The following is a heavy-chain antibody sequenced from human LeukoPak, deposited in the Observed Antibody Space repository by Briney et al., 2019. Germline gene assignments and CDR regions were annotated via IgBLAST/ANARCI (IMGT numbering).Heavy chain of an antibody. J-gene: IGHJ4*02. V-gene: IGHV1-46*01. D-gene: IGHD4-17*01. CDR1: GYTFTSYY. Sequence: ASVKVSCKASGYTFTSYYMHWVRQAPGQGLEWMGIINPSGGSTSYAQKFQGRVTMTRDTSTSTVYMELSSLRSEDTAVYYCARDLISDYGDYFTFDYWGQGTLVTVSS. CDR3: ARDLISDYGDYFTFDY. CDR2: INPSGGST.